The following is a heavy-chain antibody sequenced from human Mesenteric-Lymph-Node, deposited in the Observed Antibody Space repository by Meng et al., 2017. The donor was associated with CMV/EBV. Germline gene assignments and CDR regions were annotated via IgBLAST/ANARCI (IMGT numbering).Heavy chain of an antibody. V-gene: IGHV1-18*04. CDR3: ARAASRGYFDY. J-gene: IGHJ4*02. CDR2: ISANNGNT. Sequence: SCKASGYTFTSYGISWLRQAPGQGLEWMGWISANNGNTNYAQKLQGRVTMTTDTSTSKAYMELRSLRSDDTAVYYCARAASRGYFDYWGQGTLVTVSS. D-gene: IGHD3-10*01. CDR1: GYTFTSYG.